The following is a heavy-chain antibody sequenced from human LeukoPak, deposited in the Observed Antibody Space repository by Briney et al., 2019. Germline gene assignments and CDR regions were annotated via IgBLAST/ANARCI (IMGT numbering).Heavy chain of an antibody. J-gene: IGHJ6*03. V-gene: IGHV3-7*01. Sequence: LGGSLRLSCAASGFTFSSYWMSWVRQAPGKGLEWVANIKQDGSEKYYVDSVKGRFTISRDNAKNSLYLQMNSLRAEDTAVYYCARDRSSGWYYYYYYYYMDVWGKGTTVTVSS. CDR3: ARDRSSGWYYYYYYYYMDV. CDR1: GFTFSSYW. CDR2: IKQDGSEK. D-gene: IGHD6-19*01.